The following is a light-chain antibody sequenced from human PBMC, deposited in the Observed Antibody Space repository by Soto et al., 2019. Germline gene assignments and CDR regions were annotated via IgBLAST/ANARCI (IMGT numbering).Light chain of an antibody. CDR1: QYINTR. Sequence: EMVLTQSPDTLSSFPGDRFTLSCRASQYINTRLAWYQHRPGQAPRLLIYQTSIRAAGIPARFSASGSGTDFTLTISDVQPEDFALYYCHQRQSWPRTFGQGTKVDVK. V-gene: IGKV3-11*01. J-gene: IGKJ1*01. CDR3: HQRQSWPRT. CDR2: QTS.